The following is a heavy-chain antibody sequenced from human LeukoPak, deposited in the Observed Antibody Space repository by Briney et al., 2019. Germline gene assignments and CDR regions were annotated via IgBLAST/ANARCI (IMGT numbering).Heavy chain of an antibody. J-gene: IGHJ4*02. Sequence: GGSLRLSCVASGFTFSSYSMNCVRQAPGKGLEWVSCISSTSRYIYYADSVKGRFTISRDNAKNSVYLQINSLTAEDTAVYYCTRAVAADDFSPGYWGQGTLVTVSS. V-gene: IGHV3-21*01. CDR3: TRAVAADDFSPGY. CDR2: ISSTSRYI. CDR1: GFTFSSYS. D-gene: IGHD3/OR15-3a*01.